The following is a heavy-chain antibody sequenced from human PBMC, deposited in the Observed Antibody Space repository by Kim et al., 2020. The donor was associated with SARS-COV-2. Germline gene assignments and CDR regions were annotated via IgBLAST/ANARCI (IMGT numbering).Heavy chain of an antibody. CDR3: ARVDGEMATIVDYYYGMDV. CDR1: GYTFTSYA. J-gene: IGHJ6*02. V-gene: IGHV7-4-1*02. CDR2: INTNTGNP. Sequence: ASVKVSCKASGYTFTSYAMNWVRQAPGQGLEWMGWINTNTGNPTYAQGFTGRFVFSLDTSVSTAYLQISSLKAEDTAVYYCARVDGEMATIVDYYYGMDVWGQGTTVTVSS. D-gene: IGHD5-12*01.